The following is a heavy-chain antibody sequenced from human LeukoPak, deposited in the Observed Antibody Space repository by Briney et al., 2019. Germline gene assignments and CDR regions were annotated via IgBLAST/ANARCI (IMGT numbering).Heavy chain of an antibody. V-gene: IGHV3-23*03. J-gene: IGHJ6*03. CDR1: GFTFSSYA. D-gene: IGHD3-10*01. Sequence: GGSLRLSCAASGFTFSSYAMSWVRQAPGKGLEWVSVIYSGGSTYYADSVKGRFTISRDNSKNTLYLQMNSLRAEDTAVYYCARVKAGYYYYMDVWGKGTTVTVSS. CDR3: ARVKAGYYYYMDV. CDR2: IYSGGST.